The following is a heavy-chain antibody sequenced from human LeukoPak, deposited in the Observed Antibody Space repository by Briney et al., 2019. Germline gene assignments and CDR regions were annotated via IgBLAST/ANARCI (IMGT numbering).Heavy chain of an antibody. V-gene: IGHV1-69*01. D-gene: IGHD3-9*01. Sequence: SVKVSCKASGGTFSSYAISWVRQAPGQGLEWMGGIIPIFGTANYAQKFQGRVTITADESTSTAYMELSSLRSEDTAVYYCARAGDILTGYYSPPYYYYMDVWGKGTTVTVSS. CDR2: IIPIFGTA. CDR1: GGTFSSYA. J-gene: IGHJ6*03. CDR3: ARAGDILTGYYSPPYYYYMDV.